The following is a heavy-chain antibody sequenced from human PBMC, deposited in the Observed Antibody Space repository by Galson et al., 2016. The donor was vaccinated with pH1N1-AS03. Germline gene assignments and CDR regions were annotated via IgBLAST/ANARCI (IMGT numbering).Heavy chain of an antibody. CDR2: ISNSGGTT. J-gene: IGHJ6*02. CDR1: GFTFSMYS. V-gene: IGHV3-64D*06. Sequence: SLRHSCAASGFTFSMYSMYWVRQAPGKGLEYVGSISNSGGTTYYADSLEGRFTISRDNSKSTLSLQMSSLRIEDTALYYCVRSPVAGYYYFAMDVWGQGTTVTVSS. D-gene: IGHD6-19*01. CDR3: VRSPVAGYYYFAMDV.